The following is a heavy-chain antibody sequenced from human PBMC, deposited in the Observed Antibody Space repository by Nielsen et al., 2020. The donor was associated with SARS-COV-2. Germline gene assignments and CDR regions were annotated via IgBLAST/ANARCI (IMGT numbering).Heavy chain of an antibody. J-gene: IGHJ4*02. CDR1: GGSFSGYY. CDR3: ARTGVVVAATAYYFDY. D-gene: IGHD2-15*01. CDR2: INHSGST. Sequence: SETLSLTCAVYGGSFSGYYWSWIRQPPGKGLEWIGEINHSGSTNYNPSLKSRVTISVDTSKNQFSLKLSPVTAADTAVYYCARTGVVVAATAYYFDYWGQGTLVTVSS. V-gene: IGHV4-34*01.